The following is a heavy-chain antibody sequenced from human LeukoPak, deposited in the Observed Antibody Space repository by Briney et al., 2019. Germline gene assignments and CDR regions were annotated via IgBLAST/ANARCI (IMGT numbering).Heavy chain of an antibody. D-gene: IGHD4-23*01. Sequence: ASVKVSCKASGYTFPGHHIHWVRQAPGQGLEWMGWINPKNGGTNYAQKFQGRVTMTRDTSINTAFVELSRLNSDDTAVYSCARDGYGGNSFDYWGQGTLVTVSS. CDR2: INPKNGGT. CDR3: ARDGYGGNSFDY. CDR1: GYTFPGHH. J-gene: IGHJ4*02. V-gene: IGHV1-2*02.